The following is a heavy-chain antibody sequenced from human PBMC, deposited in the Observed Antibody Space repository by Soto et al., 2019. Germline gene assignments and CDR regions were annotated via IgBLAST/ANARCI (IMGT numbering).Heavy chain of an antibody. CDR2: ISGSGGST. Sequence: GGSLRLSCAASGFTFSSYAMSWVRQAPGKGLEWVSAISGSGGSTYYADSVKGRFTISRDNSKNTLYLQMNSLRAEDTAVYYCAKDTLAVTTPKYYFDYWGQGTLVTVSS. CDR1: GFTFSSYA. CDR3: AKDTLAVTTPKYYFDY. D-gene: IGHD4-4*01. V-gene: IGHV3-23*01. J-gene: IGHJ4*02.